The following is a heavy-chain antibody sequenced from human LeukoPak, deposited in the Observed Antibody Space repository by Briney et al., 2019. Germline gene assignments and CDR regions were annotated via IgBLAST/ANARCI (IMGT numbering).Heavy chain of an antibody. Sequence: ASVKVSCKASGYTFTDYGITWVRQAPGQGLEWMGWISAYNGNTNYAQKFQGRVTMTTDTSTSTAYMELSSLRSEDTAVYYCARARGDTYYYDSSGYQEIDYWGQGTLVTVSS. V-gene: IGHV1-18*01. CDR2: ISAYNGNT. CDR3: ARARGDTYYYDSSGYQEIDY. J-gene: IGHJ4*02. CDR1: GYTFTDYG. D-gene: IGHD3-22*01.